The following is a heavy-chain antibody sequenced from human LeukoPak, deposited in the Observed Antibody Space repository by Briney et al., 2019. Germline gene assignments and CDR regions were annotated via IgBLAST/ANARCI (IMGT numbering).Heavy chain of an antibody. CDR2: IKGKTDGGTT. Sequence: GGSLRLSCAASGFTFSNACMSWVRQAPGKGLEWVGHIKGKTDGGTTDYAAPVQGRFTISRDDSKNTAYLQMNSLKTEDTAVYYCTRHRDDILTGYSYWGQGTLVTVSS. J-gene: IGHJ4*02. CDR1: GFTFSNAC. V-gene: IGHV3-15*01. D-gene: IGHD3-9*01. CDR3: TRHRDDILTGYSY.